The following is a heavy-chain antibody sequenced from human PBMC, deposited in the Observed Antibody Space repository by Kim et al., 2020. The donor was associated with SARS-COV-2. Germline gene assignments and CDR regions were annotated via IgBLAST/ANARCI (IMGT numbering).Heavy chain of an antibody. CDR1: GYTLTELS. Sequence: ASVKVSCKVSGYTLTELSMHWVRQAPGKGLEWMGGFDPEDGETIYAQKFQGRVTMTEDTSTDTAYMALNSLRSEDTAVYYCATELYYDILTGYYHYYGMDVWGQGTAVTVSS. CDR3: ATELYYDILTGYYHYYGMDV. D-gene: IGHD3-9*01. CDR2: FDPEDGET. V-gene: IGHV1-24*01. J-gene: IGHJ6*02.